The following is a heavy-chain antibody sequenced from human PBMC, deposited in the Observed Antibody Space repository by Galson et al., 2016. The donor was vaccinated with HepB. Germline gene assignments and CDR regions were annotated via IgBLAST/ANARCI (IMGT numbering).Heavy chain of an antibody. V-gene: IGHV3-64*02. J-gene: IGHJ4*02. Sequence: SLRLSCATSGFTFSAYAIHWVRQAPGKGLEYASAISPDGIKTYYADSVKGRFTISRDNWKNTVYLQMDYLRPDDMAVYHCARDPKWGSGSYYDYWGQGTLVTVSS. CDR3: ARDPKWGSGSYYDY. D-gene: IGHD1-26*01. CDR2: ISPDGIKT. CDR1: GFTFSAYA.